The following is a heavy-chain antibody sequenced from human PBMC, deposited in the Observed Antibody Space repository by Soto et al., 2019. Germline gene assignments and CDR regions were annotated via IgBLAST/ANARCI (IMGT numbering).Heavy chain of an antibody. J-gene: IGHJ5*02. CDR3: ARSYSFCSSTSCYMGGWFDP. CDR1: GYSFTSYW. V-gene: IGHV5-51*03. CDR2: IYPGDSDT. D-gene: IGHD2-2*02. Sequence: GESLKISCKVSGYSFTSYWIGWVRQMPGKGLEWMGIIYPGDSDTRYSPSFQGQVTISADKSISTAYLQWSSLKASDTAMYYCARSYSFCSSTSCYMGGWFDPWGQGTLVTVSS.